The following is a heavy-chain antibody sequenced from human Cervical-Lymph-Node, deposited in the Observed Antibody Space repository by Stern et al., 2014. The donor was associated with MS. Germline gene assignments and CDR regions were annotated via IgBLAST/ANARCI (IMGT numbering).Heavy chain of an antibody. V-gene: IGHV3-23*01. CDR1: GFTFGSYA. J-gene: IGHJ4*02. CDR2: IGGSGATT. D-gene: IGHD3-22*01. CDR3: AKTYYYENSEGAFFDY. Sequence: EVQLLESGGGLVQPGGSLRLSCAASGFTFGSYAMNWVRPAPGKGLEWVSGIGGSGATTYHADSVKGRLTISRDNSKNTLYLQMNSLRGEDTAVYYCAKTYYYENSEGAFFDYWGQGTLVTVSS.